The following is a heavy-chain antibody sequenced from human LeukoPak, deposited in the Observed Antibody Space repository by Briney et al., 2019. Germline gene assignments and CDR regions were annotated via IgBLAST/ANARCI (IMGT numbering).Heavy chain of an antibody. CDR1: GFTFSSNT. CDR2: ISSGSSYI. J-gene: IGHJ4*02. V-gene: IGHV3-21*01. Sequence: GGSLRLSCAASGFTFSSNTMNWVRQAPGKGLEWVSSISSGSSYIYYADSVKGRFTISRDNAKNSLFLQMNSLRAEDTAVYYCARDPPLWSVDYWGQGTLVTVSS. CDR3: ARDPPLWSVDY. D-gene: IGHD3-10*01.